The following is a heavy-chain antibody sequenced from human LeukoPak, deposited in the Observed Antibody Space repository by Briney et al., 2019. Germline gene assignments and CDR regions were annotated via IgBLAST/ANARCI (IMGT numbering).Heavy chain of an antibody. CDR1: GGSFSGYY. V-gene: IGHV4-34*01. CDR2: INHSGST. CDR3: ARVGGMTTINNAAFDI. D-gene: IGHD5-24*01. J-gene: IGHJ3*02. Sequence: SETLSLTCAVYGGSFSGYYWSWIRQPPGKGLEWIGEINHSGSTNYNPSLKSRVTISIDKSKKQFSLKLISVTAADTAIYYCARVGGMTTINNAAFDIWGQGTMVTVSS.